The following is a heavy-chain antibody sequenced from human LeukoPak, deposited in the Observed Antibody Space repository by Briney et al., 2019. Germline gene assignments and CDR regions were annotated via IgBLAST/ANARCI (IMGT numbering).Heavy chain of an antibody. CDR3: ARGITVIGYYFDS. Sequence: SQTVSLTCAISGDSVSSNSAAWSWIRQSPSRGVEWLGRTYYRSKWYSDYPVSVRSRIPINPDTSKNQFSLQLNSVTPEDTAVYYCARGITVIGYYFDSWGQGPLVTVSS. V-gene: IGHV6-1*01. CDR2: TYYRSKWYS. D-gene: IGHD6-19*01. J-gene: IGHJ4*02. CDR1: GDSVSSNSAA.